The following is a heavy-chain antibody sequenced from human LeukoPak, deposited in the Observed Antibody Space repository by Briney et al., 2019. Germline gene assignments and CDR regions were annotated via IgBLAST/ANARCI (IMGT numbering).Heavy chain of an antibody. V-gene: IGHV3-74*01. CDR3: ARGRPHGNDY. CDR2: IASDGSST. J-gene: IGHJ4*02. CDR1: GFIFSRYW. Sequence: ERSLRLSCAASGFIFSRYWMNWVRQAAGKGLGWVSRIASDGSSTPYTDSVKGRFTISRDNAKNTLYLQMNSLRVEDTAVYYCARGRPHGNDYWGQGTLVTVSS. D-gene: IGHD4-23*01.